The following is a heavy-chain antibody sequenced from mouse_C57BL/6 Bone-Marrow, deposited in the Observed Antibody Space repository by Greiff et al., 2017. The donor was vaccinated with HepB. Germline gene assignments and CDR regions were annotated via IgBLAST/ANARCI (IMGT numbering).Heavy chain of an antibody. CDR3: TRLFDGYYPWFAY. V-gene: IGHV6-6*01. CDR2: IRNKANNHAT. Sequence: EVKVEESGGGLVQPGGSMKLSCAASGFTFSDAWMDWVRQSPEKGLEWVAEIRNKANNHATYYAESVKGRFTISRDDSKSSVYLQMNSLIAEDTGIYYCTRLFDGYYPWFAYWGQGTLVTVSA. CDR1: GFTFSDAW. J-gene: IGHJ3*01. D-gene: IGHD2-3*01.